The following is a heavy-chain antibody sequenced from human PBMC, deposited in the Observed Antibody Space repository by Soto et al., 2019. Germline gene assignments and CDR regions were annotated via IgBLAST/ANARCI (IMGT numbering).Heavy chain of an antibody. V-gene: IGHV1-18*01. CDR1: GYTFSNYG. CDR3: ARVVPGAEAGFGR. J-gene: IGHJ5*02. Sequence: QVQLVQSGGEVKSPGASVKVPCKTSGYTFSNYGITWGRQATGQPHEWLGWISLNSDGTNYAQKFQGRVSMTTDTSTTTGYMELRSLRSDDTAVYYCARVVPGAEAGFGRCGQGTLVTVS. CDR2: ISLNSDGT. D-gene: IGHD2-2*01.